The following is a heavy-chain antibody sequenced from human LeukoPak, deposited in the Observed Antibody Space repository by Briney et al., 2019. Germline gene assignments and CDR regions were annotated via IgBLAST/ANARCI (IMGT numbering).Heavy chain of an antibody. J-gene: IGHJ4*02. Sequence: GGSLRLSCAASGFTFSSYAMYWLRQAPGKGLEYVSSISSNGGSTYYANSVKGRFTISRDNSKNTLSLQMGSLRPADMAVYYCARVRGSYFFDFWGQGTLVTVSS. V-gene: IGHV3-64*01. CDR1: GFTFSSYA. CDR3: ARVRGSYFFDF. CDR2: ISSNGGST. D-gene: IGHD1-26*01.